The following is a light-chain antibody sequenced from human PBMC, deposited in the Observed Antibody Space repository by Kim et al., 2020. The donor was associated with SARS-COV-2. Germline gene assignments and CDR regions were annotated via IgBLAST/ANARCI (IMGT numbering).Light chain of an antibody. V-gene: IGLV2-14*03. CDR3: SSYTSSSPRV. J-gene: IGLJ2*01. CDR2: DGS. Sequence: GQSINICCTGSSSDVGGYNYVSWYQQQPGKAPKLMIYDGSQRPAGVANRFSGYKSGNTASLTTSGLQDEDEADYCCSSYTSSSPRVFGGGTKLTVL. CDR1: SSDVGGYNY.